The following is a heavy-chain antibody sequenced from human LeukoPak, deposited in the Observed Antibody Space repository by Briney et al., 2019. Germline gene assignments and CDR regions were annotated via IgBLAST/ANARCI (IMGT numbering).Heavy chain of an antibody. V-gene: IGHV1-2*06. CDR3: ARSLGLMVPGYYYGMDV. Sequence: ASVKVSCKASGYTFTGYYMHWVRQAPGQGLEWMGRINPNSGGTNYAQKFQGRVTMTRDTSISTAYMELSRLRSDDTAVYYCARSLGLMVPGYYYGMDVWGQGTTVTVSS. CDR1: GYTFTGYY. D-gene: IGHD3-10*01. J-gene: IGHJ6*02. CDR2: INPNSGGT.